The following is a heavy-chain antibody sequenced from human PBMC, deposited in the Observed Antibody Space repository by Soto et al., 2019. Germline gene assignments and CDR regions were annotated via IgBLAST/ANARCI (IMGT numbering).Heavy chain of an antibody. CDR3: ARVRKDGFDI. D-gene: IGHD4-17*01. CDR1: GYTFTSYG. V-gene: IGHV1-18*01. J-gene: IGHJ3*02. Sequence: QVQLVQSGDEVKKPGASVKVSCTASGYTFTSYGMSWVRQAPGQGLEWMGWISAYNGDTNYAQNLQGRVTMTRDTTTIKAYKELKSIRSDDTSGYYCARVRKDGFDIWGQGTRVT. CDR2: ISAYNGDT.